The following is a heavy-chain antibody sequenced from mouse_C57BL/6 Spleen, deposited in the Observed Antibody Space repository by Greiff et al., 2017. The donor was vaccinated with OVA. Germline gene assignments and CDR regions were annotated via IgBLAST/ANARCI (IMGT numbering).Heavy chain of an antibody. CDR2: IYIGNGYT. CDR3: ARGTIYYGSSYDAMDY. CDR1: GYTFTSYG. D-gene: IGHD1-1*01. J-gene: IGHJ4*01. V-gene: IGHV1-58*01. Sequence: EVQLQESGAELVRPGSSVKMSCKTSGYTFTSYGINWVTQRPGQGLEWIGYIYIGNGYTEYNEKFKGKATLTSDTSSSTAYMQLSRLTSEDSAIYFCARGTIYYGSSYDAMDYWGQGTSVTVAS.